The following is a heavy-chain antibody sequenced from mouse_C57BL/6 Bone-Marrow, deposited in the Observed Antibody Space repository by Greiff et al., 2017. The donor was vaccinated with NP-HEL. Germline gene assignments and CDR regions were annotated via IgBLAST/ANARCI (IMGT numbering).Heavy chain of an antibody. Sequence: VQLQQSGAELARPGASVKLSCKASGYTFTSYGISWVKQRTGQGLEWIGEIYPRSGNTYYNEKFKGKATLTADKSSSTAYMELRSLTSEDSAVYFCARRYYYYGSVAYWGQGTLVTVSA. CDR3: ARRYYYYGSVAY. V-gene: IGHV1-81*01. D-gene: IGHD1-1*01. J-gene: IGHJ3*01. CDR2: IYPRSGNT. CDR1: GYTFTSYG.